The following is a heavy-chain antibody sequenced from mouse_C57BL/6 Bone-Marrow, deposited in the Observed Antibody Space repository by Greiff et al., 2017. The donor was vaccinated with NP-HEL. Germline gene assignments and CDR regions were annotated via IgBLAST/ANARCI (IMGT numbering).Heavy chain of an antibody. D-gene: IGHD6-5*01. J-gene: IGHJ1*03. CDR2: INPNNGGT. V-gene: IGHV1-26*01. CDR1: GYTFTDYY. CDR3: AAYRGYFDV. Sequence: EVQLQQSGPELVKPGASVKISCKASGYTFTDYYMNWVKQSHGKSLEWIGDINPNNGGTSYNQKFKGKATLTVDKSSSTAYMELRSLTSEDSAVYYCAAYRGYFDVWGTGTTVTVSS.